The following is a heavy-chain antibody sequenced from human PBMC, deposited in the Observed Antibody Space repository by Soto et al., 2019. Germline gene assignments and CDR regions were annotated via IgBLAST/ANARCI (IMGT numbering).Heavy chain of an antibody. V-gene: IGHV4-28*01. CDR2: IFYTGTT. D-gene: IGHD5-18*01. J-gene: IGHJ4*02. Sequence: QVQLQESGPGLVKPSDTLSLTCGVSGSSISSSHWWGWIRQPPGKGLEWIGYIFYTGTTSYNPSLKSRVTMSVDTSSNQFSLRLNSVTAVDTAVYYCASKPNSLYYFDFWGQGTLVTVSS. CDR3: ASKPNSLYYFDF. CDR1: GSSISSSHW.